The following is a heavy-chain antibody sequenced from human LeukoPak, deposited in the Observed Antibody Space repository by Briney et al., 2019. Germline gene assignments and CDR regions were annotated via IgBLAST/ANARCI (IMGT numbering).Heavy chain of an antibody. CDR1: GYTFTSYY. D-gene: IGHD1-26*01. CDR2: INLSGGSA. Sequence: ASVKVSCKASGYTFTSYYMHWVRQAPGQGLEWMGIINLSGGSASYAQKFQGRVTMTRDTSTSTVYMELSSLRSEDTAVYYCAREGVGATTGDYWGQGTLVTVSS. J-gene: IGHJ4*02. CDR3: AREGVGATTGDY. V-gene: IGHV1-46*01.